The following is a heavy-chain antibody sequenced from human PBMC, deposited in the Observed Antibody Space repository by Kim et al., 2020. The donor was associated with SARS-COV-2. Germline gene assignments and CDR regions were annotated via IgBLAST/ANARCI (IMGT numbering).Heavy chain of an antibody. CDR3: ARDQDRSGYYSFDY. V-gene: IGHV6-1*01. D-gene: IGHD3-22*01. J-gene: IGHJ4*02. Sequence: VSVKSRITINPDTSKNQFSLQLNSVTPEDTAVYYCARDQDRSGYYSFDYWGQGTLVTVSS.